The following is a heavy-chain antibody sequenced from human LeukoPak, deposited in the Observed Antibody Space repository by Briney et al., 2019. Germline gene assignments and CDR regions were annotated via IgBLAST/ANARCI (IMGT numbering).Heavy chain of an antibody. J-gene: IGHJ4*02. CDR1: GFTLSSYW. CDR2: IKQDGSEK. D-gene: IGHD5-18*01. CDR3: ARDVGRYSYGEYYFDY. V-gene: IGHV3-7*01. Sequence: GGSLRLSCAASGFTLSSYWMSWVRQAPGKGLEWVANIKQDGSEKYYVDSVKGRFTISRDNAKNSLYLQMNSLRAEDTAVYYCARDVGRYSYGEYYFDYWGQGTLVTVSS.